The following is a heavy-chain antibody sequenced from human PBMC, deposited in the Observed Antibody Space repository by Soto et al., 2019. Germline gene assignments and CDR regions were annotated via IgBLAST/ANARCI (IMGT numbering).Heavy chain of an antibody. D-gene: IGHD1-20*01. V-gene: IGHV4-61*01. CDR3: AREYNWNYVDY. CDR2: IYYSGST. Sequence: SETLSLTCTVSGGSVSSGSYYWSWIRQPPGKGLEWIGYIYYSGSTNYNPSLKSRVTISVDTSKNQFSLKLSSVTAVDTAVYYCAREYNWNYVDYWGQGTQVTVSS. CDR1: GGSVSSGSYY. J-gene: IGHJ4*02.